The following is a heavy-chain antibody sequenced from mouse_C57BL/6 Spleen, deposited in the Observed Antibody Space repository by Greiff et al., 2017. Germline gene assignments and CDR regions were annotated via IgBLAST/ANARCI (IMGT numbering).Heavy chain of an antibody. V-gene: IGHV5-17*01. CDR2: ISSGSSTL. CDR3: ARDYYGSSWFAY. CDR1: GFTFSDYG. Sequence: VHLVESGGGLVKPGGSLKLSCAASGFTFSDYGMHWVRQAPETGLEWVAYISSGSSTLYYADTVKGRFTISRDNAKNTLFLQMTSLRSEDTAMYYWARDYYGSSWFAYWGQGTLVTVSA. J-gene: IGHJ3*01. D-gene: IGHD1-1*01.